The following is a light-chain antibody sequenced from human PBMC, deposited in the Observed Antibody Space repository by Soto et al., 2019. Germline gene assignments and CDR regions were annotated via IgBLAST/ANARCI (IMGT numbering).Light chain of an antibody. J-gene: IGKJ1*01. CDR1: QNISSTV. V-gene: IGKV3-20*01. CDR2: GAS. CDR3: QQYAGSPRT. Sequence: EIVMTQSPATLSVSPGERATLSCRASQNISSTVLAWYQQKPGQAPRLLIYGASSRAAGIPDRFSGSGSGTDFTLTINRLEPEDFAVYYCQQYAGSPRTFGQGTKVDIK.